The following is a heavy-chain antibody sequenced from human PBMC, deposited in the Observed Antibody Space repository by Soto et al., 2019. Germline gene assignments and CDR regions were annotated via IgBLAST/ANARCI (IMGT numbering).Heavy chain of an antibody. CDR3: ARKGANWGSPDAFDI. V-gene: IGHV1-8*02. D-gene: IGHD7-27*01. J-gene: IGHJ3*02. CDR1: GYTFTSYD. CDR2: MNPNSGNT. Sequence: ASVKVSCKASGYTFTSYDINWVRQATGQGLEWMGWMNPNSGNTGYAQKFQGRVTMTRNTSISTAYMELSSLRSEDMAVYYCARKGANWGSPDAFDIWCQGTMVTVSS.